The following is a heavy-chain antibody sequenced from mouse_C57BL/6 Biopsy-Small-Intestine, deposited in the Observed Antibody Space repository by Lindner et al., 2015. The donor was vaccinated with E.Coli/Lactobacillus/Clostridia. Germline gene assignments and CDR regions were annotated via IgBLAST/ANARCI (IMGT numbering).Heavy chain of an antibody. J-gene: IGHJ2*01. Sequence: VQLQESGPELVKSGASVKISCKASGYSFTANYINWVKQSPEKSLEWIGEINPSTGGGTYNQKFGAKVTLTVDRSSSTTYMQFKSLTSDDSAVYYCARREVYYFGYWGQGTTLTVSS. CDR1: GYSFTANY. V-gene: IGHV1-42*01. CDR3: ARREVYYFGY. CDR2: INPSTGGG.